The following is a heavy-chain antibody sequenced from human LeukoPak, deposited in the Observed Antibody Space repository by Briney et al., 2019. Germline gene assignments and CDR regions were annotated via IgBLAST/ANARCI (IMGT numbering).Heavy chain of an antibody. V-gene: IGHV3-23*01. Sequence: PGGSLRLSCAASGFTFSSYAMSWVRQAPGKGLEWVSAISGSGGSTYYADSVEGRFTISRDNSKNTLYLQMNSLRAEDTAVYYCARDQADSSGYYDYWGQGTLVTVSS. CDR2: ISGSGGST. CDR3: ARDQADSSGYYDY. D-gene: IGHD3-22*01. J-gene: IGHJ4*02. CDR1: GFTFSSYA.